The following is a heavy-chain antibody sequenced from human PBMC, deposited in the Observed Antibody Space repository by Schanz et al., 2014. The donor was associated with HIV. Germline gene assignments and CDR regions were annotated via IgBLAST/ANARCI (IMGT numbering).Heavy chain of an antibody. CDR2: ISVYHNKT. J-gene: IGHJ4*02. Sequence: QVHLVQSGAEVKKSGASVKVSCKASGYSFSSYGLSWVRHAPGQGLEWMGWISVYHNKTNYAQKLQGRVTMTTDTSTSTAYMELRSLRSDDTAVYYCARGALYYYDSTGYYHLDYWGQGTLVTVSS. CDR3: ARGALYYYDSTGYYHLDY. D-gene: IGHD3-22*01. CDR1: GYSFSSYG. V-gene: IGHV1-18*01.